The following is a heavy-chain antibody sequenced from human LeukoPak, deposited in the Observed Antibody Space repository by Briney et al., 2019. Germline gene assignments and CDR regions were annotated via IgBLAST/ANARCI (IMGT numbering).Heavy chain of an antibody. D-gene: IGHD3-10*01. Sequence: GGSLRLSCAASGFTFSDYAIHWVGQAPGEGLEWVAFISYDGTNKYYADSVKGRFTIYRDNSKNTFFLQMNSLRVEDTAVYYCARSFRAAVDSHGINFWGQGTMVTVSS. CDR3: ARSFRAAVDSHGINF. CDR2: ISYDGTNK. J-gene: IGHJ4*02. CDR1: GFTFSDYA. V-gene: IGHV3-30-3*01.